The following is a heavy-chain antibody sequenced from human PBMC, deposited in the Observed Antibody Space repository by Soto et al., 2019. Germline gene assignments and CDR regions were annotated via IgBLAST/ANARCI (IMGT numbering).Heavy chain of an antibody. CDR1: GGSVSSYY. CDR2: IYYTGTT. J-gene: IGHJ5*02. D-gene: IGHD3-10*01. CDR3: AGTYYGGLRWFAA. Sequence: SETLSLTCTVSGGSVSSYYWSWLRQPPGKGLEWIGYIYYTGTTDYNPSLRSRVTISVDRSKNQFSLKLSSVTAADTAVYYCAGTYYGGLRWFAAWGQGPLVTVSS. V-gene: IGHV4-59*02.